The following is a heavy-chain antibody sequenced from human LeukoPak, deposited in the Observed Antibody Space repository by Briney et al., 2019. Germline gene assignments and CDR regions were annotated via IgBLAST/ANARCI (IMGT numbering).Heavy chain of an antibody. J-gene: IGHJ3*02. CDR2: IYYSGST. CDR3: ARGPYSYDSSGAFDI. Sequence: PSETLSLTCTVSGGSISSSSYYWGGIRQPPGKGLEWFGSIYYSGSTYYNPSLKSRVTIPVDTSKNQFSLKLSSVTAADTAVYFCARGPYSYDSSGAFDIWGQGTMVTVSS. D-gene: IGHD3-22*01. CDR1: GGSISSSSYY. V-gene: IGHV4-39*07.